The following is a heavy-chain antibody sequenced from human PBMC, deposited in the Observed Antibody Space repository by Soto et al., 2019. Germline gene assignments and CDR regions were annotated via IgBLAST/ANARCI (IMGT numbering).Heavy chain of an antibody. CDR2: ISYDGSNK. CDR1: GFTFSSYG. V-gene: IGHV3-30*18. CDR3: AKDQYTVTGTYWYFDL. J-gene: IGHJ2*01. D-gene: IGHD4-17*01. Sequence: QVQLVESGGGVVQPGRSLRLSCAASGFTFSSYGMHWVRQAPGKGLEWVAVISYDGSNKYYADSVKGRFTISRDNSKQTLYLQMTSLRAEDTAVYYCAKDQYTVTGTYWYFDLWGRGTLVTVSS.